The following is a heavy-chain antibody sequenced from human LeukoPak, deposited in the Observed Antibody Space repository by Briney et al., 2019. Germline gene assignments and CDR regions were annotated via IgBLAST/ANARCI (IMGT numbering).Heavy chain of an antibody. J-gene: IGHJ4*02. CDR3: ARHYDFWSGYYHTIDLTDDY. CDR1: GGSISSSSYY. Sequence: SETLSLTCTVSGGSISSSSYYWGWIRQPPGKGLEWIGSIYYSGSTYYNPSLKSRVTISVDTSKNQFSLKLSSVTAADTAVYYCARHYDFWSGYYHTIDLTDDYWGQGTLVTVSS. CDR2: IYYSGST. V-gene: IGHV4-39*01. D-gene: IGHD3-3*01.